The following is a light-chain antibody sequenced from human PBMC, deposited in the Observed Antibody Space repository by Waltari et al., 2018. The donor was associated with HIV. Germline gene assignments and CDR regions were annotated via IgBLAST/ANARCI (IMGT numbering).Light chain of an antibody. Sequence: SYELTQPLSVSVALGQTARITCGGNNIGSKNVHWYQQKPGQAPVLVIYRDSNRPSVIPERFSGSNSGNTATLTISRAQAGDEADYYCQVWDSITVVFGGGTKLTVL. CDR3: QVWDSITVV. CDR2: RDS. J-gene: IGLJ2*01. CDR1: NIGSKN. V-gene: IGLV3-9*01.